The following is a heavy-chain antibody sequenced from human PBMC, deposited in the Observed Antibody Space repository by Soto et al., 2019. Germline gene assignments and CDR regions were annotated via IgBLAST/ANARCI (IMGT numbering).Heavy chain of an antibody. J-gene: IGHJ4*02. Sequence: PGGSLRLSCTASGFTFGDYAMSWFRQAPGKGLEWVGFIRSKAYGGTTEYAASVKGRFTISRDDSKSIAYLQMNSLKTEDTAVYYCTRDHKRTSMVRGAIPDLLTRFDYWGQGTLVTVSS. D-gene: IGHD3-10*01. V-gene: IGHV3-49*03. CDR2: IRSKAYGGTT. CDR1: GFTFGDYA. CDR3: TRDHKRTSMVRGAIPDLLTRFDY.